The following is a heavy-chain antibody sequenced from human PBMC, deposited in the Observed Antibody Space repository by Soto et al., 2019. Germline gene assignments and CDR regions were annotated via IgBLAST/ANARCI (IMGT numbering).Heavy chain of an antibody. CDR1: GYTFTSYG. V-gene: IGHV1-18*01. Sequence: QVQLGQSGAEVKKPGASVKVSCKASGYTFTSYGISWVRQAPGQGLEWMGWINAYNGNTSYAQKLQGRVTMTTDTSASTADMEVRSLRSDDTAVYYCARDWFGVDYWGQGTLVTVSS. D-gene: IGHD3-16*01. CDR3: ARDWFGVDY. J-gene: IGHJ4*02. CDR2: INAYNGNT.